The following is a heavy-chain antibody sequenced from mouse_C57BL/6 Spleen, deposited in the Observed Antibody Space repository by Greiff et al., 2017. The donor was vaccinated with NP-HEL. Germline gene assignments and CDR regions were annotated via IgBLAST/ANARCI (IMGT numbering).Heavy chain of an antibody. V-gene: IGHV5-4*01. D-gene: IGHD2-1*01. J-gene: IGHJ2*01. CDR2: ISDGGSYT. CDR3: AREMVTTRDFDY. Sequence: EVQRVESGGGLVKPGGSLKLSCAASGFTFSSYAMSWVRQTPEKRLEWVATISDGGSYTYYPDNVKGRFTISRDNAKNNLYLQMSHLKSEDTAMYYCAREMVTTRDFDYWGQGTTLTVSS. CDR1: GFTFSSYA.